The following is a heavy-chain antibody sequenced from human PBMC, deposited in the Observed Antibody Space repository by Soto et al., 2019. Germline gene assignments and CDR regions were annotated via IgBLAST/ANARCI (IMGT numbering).Heavy chain of an antibody. J-gene: IGHJ4*02. V-gene: IGHV3-9*01. CDR1: GFTFDNYA. Sequence: EVHLMESGGGWVQPGRSMRLSCAASGFTFDNYAMHWVRQAPGKGLEWVSGISWNSGNIGYADSVKGRFTIARDNAKTSLYLEMNSLRAEDTALYYCAQSLEIFGLATTRSGPLDSWGQGALVTVSS. CDR2: ISWNSGNI. CDR3: AQSLEIFGLATTRSGPLDS. D-gene: IGHD3-3*01.